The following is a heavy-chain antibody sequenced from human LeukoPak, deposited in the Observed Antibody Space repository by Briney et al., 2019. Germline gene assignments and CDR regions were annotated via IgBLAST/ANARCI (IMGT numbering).Heavy chain of an antibody. CDR1: GGSFSGYY. V-gene: IGHV4-34*01. J-gene: IGHJ3*02. Sequence: PSETLSLTCAVYGGSFSGYYWSWIRQPPGKGLEWIGEINHSGSTNYNPSLKSRVTISVDTSKNQFSLKLSSVTAADTAVYYCARPYCGGDCYRRNAFDIWGQGTMVTVSS. CDR3: ARPYCGGDCYRRNAFDI. CDR2: INHSGST. D-gene: IGHD2-21*01.